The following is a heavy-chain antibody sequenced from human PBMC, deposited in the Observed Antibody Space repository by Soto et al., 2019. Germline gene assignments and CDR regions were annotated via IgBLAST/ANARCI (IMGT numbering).Heavy chain of an antibody. CDR3: ARGIAAAGNNWFDP. CDR1: GGSFSGYY. CDR2: INHSGST. V-gene: IGHV4-34*01. Sequence: ETLSLTCAVYGGSFSGYYWSWIRQPPGKGLEWIGEINHSGSTNYNPSLKSRVTISVDTSKNQFSLKLSSVTAADTAVYYCARGIAAAGNNWFDPWGQGTLVTVSS. D-gene: IGHD6-13*01. J-gene: IGHJ5*02.